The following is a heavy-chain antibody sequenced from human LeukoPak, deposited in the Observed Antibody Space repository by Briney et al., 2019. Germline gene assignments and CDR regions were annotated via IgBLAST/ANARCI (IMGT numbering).Heavy chain of an antibody. CDR3: ARLTDLWMGREYSSSWYDY. J-gene: IGHJ4*02. Sequence: MPSETLSLTCTVSGVSISSSSYYWSWIRQPAGKGLEWIGRIYTSGSTNYNPSLKSRVTMSVDTSKNQFSLKLSSVTAADTAVYYCARLTDLWMGREYSSSWYDYWGQGTLVTVSS. CDR1: GVSISSSSYY. V-gene: IGHV4-61*02. D-gene: IGHD6-13*01. CDR2: IYTSGST.